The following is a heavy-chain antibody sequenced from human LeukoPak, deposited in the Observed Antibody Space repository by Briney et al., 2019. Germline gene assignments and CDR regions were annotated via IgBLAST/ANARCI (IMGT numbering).Heavy chain of an antibody. J-gene: IGHJ5*02. D-gene: IGHD3-10*01. CDR2: IYSRGT. Sequence: SEALSLTCTVSGGSISSYYWSWIRQPAGKGLEWIGRIYSRGTIYNPSLKDRVTMSADTSRNHVSLTLNSVTAADTAVYYCARDSGTTGEVKFDPWGQGTLVTVSS. CDR1: GGSISSYY. CDR3: ARDSGTTGEVKFDP. V-gene: IGHV4-4*07.